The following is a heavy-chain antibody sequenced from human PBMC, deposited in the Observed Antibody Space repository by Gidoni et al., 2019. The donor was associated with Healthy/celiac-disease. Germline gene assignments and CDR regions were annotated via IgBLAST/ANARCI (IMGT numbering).Heavy chain of an antibody. CDR3: ARDLPTKQSNDY. Sequence: QVQLVQSGAEVKKPGSSVKVSCQASGYTFTSYGISWVRQAPGQGLEWMGWISAYNGNTNDEQKLQGRATMTTDTSTSTAYMELRSLRSDDTAVYYCARDLPTKQSNDYWGQGTLVTVSS. J-gene: IGHJ4*02. V-gene: IGHV1-18*01. CDR2: ISAYNGNT. CDR1: GYTFTSYG.